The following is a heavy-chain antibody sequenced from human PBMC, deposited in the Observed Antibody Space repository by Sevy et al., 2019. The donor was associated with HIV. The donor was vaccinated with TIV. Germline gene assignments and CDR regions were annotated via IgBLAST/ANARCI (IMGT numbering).Heavy chain of an antibody. CDR1: GHSFTNYG. J-gene: IGHJ5*02. Sequence: ASVKVSCKASGHSFTNYGIGWVRQAPGQGLEWMGWISGYNGYTNYAQNLQDRVTMTTDTSTSTAYMELRSLRSDDTAIYYCAKEGKNIRSWFDPWGQGTLVTVSS. CDR3: AKEGKNIRSWFDP. V-gene: IGHV1-18*01. CDR2: ISGYNGYT. D-gene: IGHD3-3*02.